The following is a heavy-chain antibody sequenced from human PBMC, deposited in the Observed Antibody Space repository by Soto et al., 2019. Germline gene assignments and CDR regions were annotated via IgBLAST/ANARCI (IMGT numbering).Heavy chain of an antibody. V-gene: IGHV1-46*01. CDR3: ARDHLRIAASPDAFDI. D-gene: IGHD6-25*01. Sequence: ASVKVSCKASGYTFTSYYMHWVRQAPGQGLEWMGIINPSGGSTSYAQKSQGRVTMTRDTSTSTVYMELSSLRSEDTAVYYCARDHLRIAASPDAFDIWGQGTMVTVSS. CDR2: INPSGGST. CDR1: GYTFTSYY. J-gene: IGHJ3*02.